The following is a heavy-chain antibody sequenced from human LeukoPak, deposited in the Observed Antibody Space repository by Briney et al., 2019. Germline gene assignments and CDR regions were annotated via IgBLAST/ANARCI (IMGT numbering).Heavy chain of an antibody. CDR3: ARGGSRQGVYYFDY. V-gene: IGHV1-46*01. CDR2: INPSGGST. D-gene: IGHD2-2*01. CDR1: GGTFSSYA. J-gene: IGHJ4*02. Sequence: GASVKVSCKASGGTFSSYAISWVRQAPGQGLEWMGIINPSGGSTSYAQKFQGRVTMTRDMSTSTVYMELSSLRSEDTAVYYCARGGSRQGVYYFDYWGQGSLVTVSS.